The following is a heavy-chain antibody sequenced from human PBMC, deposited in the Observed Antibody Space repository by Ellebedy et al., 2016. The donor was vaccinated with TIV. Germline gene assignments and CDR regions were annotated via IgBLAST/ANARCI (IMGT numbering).Heavy chain of an antibody. Sequence: SETLSLXXAVYGGSFSGYYWSWIRQPPGKGLEWIGEINHSGSTNYNPSLKSRVTISVDTSKNQFSLKLSSVTAADTAVYYCARFSVTMGARKTRGPFQHWGQGTLVTVSS. CDR2: INHSGST. J-gene: IGHJ1*01. D-gene: IGHD3-10*01. CDR3: ARFSVTMGARKTRGPFQH. CDR1: GGSFSGYY. V-gene: IGHV4-34*01.